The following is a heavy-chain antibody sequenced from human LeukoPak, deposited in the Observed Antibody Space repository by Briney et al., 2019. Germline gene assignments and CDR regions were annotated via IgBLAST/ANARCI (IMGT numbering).Heavy chain of an antibody. Sequence: PSETLSLTCSVSGGSISGHYWKWIRQSPGKGLEWIGYMFSSGTPSYNPSLKSRVTMSVDTSKNQISLHLTSIIAADTAVYYCARVWFGELSNWFDPWGQGTLVTVSS. V-gene: IGHV4-59*08. CDR2: MFSSGTP. CDR1: GGSISGHY. J-gene: IGHJ5*02. D-gene: IGHD3-10*01. CDR3: ARVWFGELSNWFDP.